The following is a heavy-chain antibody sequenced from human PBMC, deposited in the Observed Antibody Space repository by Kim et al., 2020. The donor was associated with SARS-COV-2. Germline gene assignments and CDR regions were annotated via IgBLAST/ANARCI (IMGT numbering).Heavy chain of an antibody. V-gene: IGHV1-3*01. CDR2: INGGSGDT. CDR3: ARSLIVGGYLYFDF. CDR1: GYTFTTYG. D-gene: IGHD1-26*01. Sequence: ASVKVSCKAFGYTFTTYGVNWVRQAPGQRLEWMGWINGGSGDTKYSQKFQGRVTFTRDTSASTAYMELSSLRSEDTAVYYCARSLIVGGYLYFDFGGQGTLVTVSS. J-gene: IGHJ4*02.